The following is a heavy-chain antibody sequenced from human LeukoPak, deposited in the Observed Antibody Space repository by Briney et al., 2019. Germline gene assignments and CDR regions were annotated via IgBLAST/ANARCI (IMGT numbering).Heavy chain of an antibody. CDR2: IYYSGST. CDR3: ARLLGLGYYYYGMDV. J-gene: IGHJ6*02. D-gene: IGHD7-27*01. CDR1: GGSFSGYY. Sequence: SETLSLTCAVYGGSFSGYYWSWIRQPPGKGLEWIGYIYYSGSTNYNPSLKSRVTISVDTSKNQFSLKLSSVTAADTAVYYCARLLGLGYYYYGMDVWGQGTTVTVSS. V-gene: IGHV4-59*08.